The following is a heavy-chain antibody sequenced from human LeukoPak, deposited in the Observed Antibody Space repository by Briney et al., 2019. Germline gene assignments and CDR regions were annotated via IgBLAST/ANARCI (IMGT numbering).Heavy chain of an antibody. D-gene: IGHD2-15*01. V-gene: IGHV4-59*01. CDR3: ASLGRYCSGGSCPADAFDI. J-gene: IGHJ3*02. CDR1: GGSISSYY. Sequence: PSETLSLTCTVSGGSISSYYWSWIRQPPGKGLEWIGYIYYSGSTNYNPSLKSRVTISVDTSKNQFSLKLSSVTAADTAVYYCASLGRYCSGGSCPADAFDIWGQGTMVTVSS. CDR2: IYYSGST.